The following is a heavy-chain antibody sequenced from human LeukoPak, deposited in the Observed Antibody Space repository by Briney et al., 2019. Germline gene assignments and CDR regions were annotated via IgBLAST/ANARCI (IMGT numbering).Heavy chain of an antibody. CDR1: GFTFITNE. D-gene: IGHD2-21*02. J-gene: IGHJ4*01. Sequence: GGSLRLSCAASGFTFITNEMHWVRQAPGKGLVWVSRINTDGSSTSYADAVKGRFTVSRDNAKNTVYLQVNSLRAEDTVVYFCTRELPREVTLDYWGQGTLVTVSS. V-gene: IGHV3-74*01. CDR2: INTDGSST. CDR3: TRELPREVTLDY.